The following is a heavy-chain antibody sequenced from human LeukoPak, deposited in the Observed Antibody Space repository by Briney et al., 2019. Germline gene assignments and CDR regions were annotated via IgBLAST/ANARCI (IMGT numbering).Heavy chain of an antibody. V-gene: IGHV1-8*01. J-gene: IGHJ5*02. CDR3: ARDHPSPTTQFDP. CDR1: GYTFTSYD. Sequence: ASVKVSCKASGYTFTSYDINWVRQAAGQGLEWMGWMNPNSGDTGYAQKFQGRVTMTRNTSISTAYMELSSLRSEDTAVYYCARDHPSPTTQFDPWGQGTLVTVSS. CDR2: MNPNSGDT. D-gene: IGHD4-11*01.